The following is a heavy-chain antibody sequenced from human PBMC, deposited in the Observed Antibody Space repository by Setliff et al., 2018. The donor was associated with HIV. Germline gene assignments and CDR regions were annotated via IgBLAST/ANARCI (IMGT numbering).Heavy chain of an antibody. J-gene: IGHJ4*02. Sequence: TGGSLRLSCEASGFTLRSYAMYWVRQAPGKGLEWVAAISTTGGSTYYADSVKGRFTISRDNSKNTLYLQMNSLRAEDTAVYYCAKDRGSSGWQFDYWGQGTLVTVSS. CDR3: AKDRGSSGWQFDY. CDR1: GFTLRSYA. CDR2: ISTTGGST. D-gene: IGHD6-19*01. V-gene: IGHV3-23*01.